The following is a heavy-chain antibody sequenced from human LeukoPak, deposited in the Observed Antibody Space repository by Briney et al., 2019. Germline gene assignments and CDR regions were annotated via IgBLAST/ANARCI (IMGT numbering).Heavy chain of an antibody. CDR3: TRISMVRGARRNWFDL. CDR2: IYHSGST. V-gene: IGHV4-4*02. Sequence: SGTLSLTCAVSGGSISSDNWWSWVRQPPGKGLEWTGEIYHSGSTNYKSSLKSRVTISVDKSRNLFSLRLSSVTAADTAVYYCTRISMVRGARRNWFDLWGQGTLVTVSS. J-gene: IGHJ5*02. CDR1: GGSISSDNW. D-gene: IGHD3-10*01.